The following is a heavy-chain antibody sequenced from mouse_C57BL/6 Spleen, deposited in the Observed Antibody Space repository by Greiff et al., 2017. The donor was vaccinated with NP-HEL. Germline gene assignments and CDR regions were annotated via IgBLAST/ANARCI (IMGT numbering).Heavy chain of an antibody. D-gene: IGHD2-4*01. CDR2: IDPSDSYT. CDR1: GYTFTSYW. Sequence: QVQLQQSGAELVMPGASVKLSCKASGYTFTSYWMHWVKQRPGQGLEWIGEIDPSDSYTNYNQKFKGKSTLTVDKSSSTAYMQLSSLTSEDSAVYYCARSLLYYDPFAYWGQGTLVTVSA. J-gene: IGHJ3*01. V-gene: IGHV1-69*01. CDR3: ARSLLYYDPFAY.